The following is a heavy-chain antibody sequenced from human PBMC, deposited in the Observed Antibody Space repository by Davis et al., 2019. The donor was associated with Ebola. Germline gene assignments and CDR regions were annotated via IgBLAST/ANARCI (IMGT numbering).Heavy chain of an antibody. CDR3: ARVGEMTTVVTPVYWFDP. CDR1: GGSFSGYY. D-gene: IGHD4-23*01. CDR2: INHSGST. Sequence: PSETLSLTCAVYGGSFSGYYWSWIRQPPGKGLEWIGEINHSGSTYYNPSLKSRVTISVDTSKNQFSLKLSSVTAADTAVYYCARVGEMTTVVTPVYWFDPWGQGTLVTVSS. J-gene: IGHJ5*02. V-gene: IGHV4-34*01.